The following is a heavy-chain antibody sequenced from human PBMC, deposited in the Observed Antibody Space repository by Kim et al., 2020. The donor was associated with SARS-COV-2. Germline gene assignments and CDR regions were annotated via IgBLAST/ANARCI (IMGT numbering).Heavy chain of an antibody. CDR3: ARGQGINSGSYSYYYYGMDV. J-gene: IGHJ6*02. CDR2: INHSGST. V-gene: IGHV4-34*01. D-gene: IGHD3-10*01. Sequence: SETLSLTCAVYGGSFSGYYWSWIRQPPGKGLEWIGEINHSGSTNYNPSLKSRVTISVDTSKNQFSLKLSSVTAADTAVYYCARGQGINSGSYSYYYYGMDVWGQGTTVTVSS. CDR1: GGSFSGYY.